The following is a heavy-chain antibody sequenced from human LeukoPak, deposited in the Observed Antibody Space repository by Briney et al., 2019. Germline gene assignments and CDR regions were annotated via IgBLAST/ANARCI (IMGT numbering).Heavy chain of an antibody. Sequence: GGSLRLSCAASGFTFSDYYMSWIRQAPGKGLEWAAYISSGTYYADSVKGRFTISRDNAKNSLYLQMNSLRAEDTAVYYCARRRPYSDNSGHAFDIWAKGQWSPSLQ. V-gene: IGHV3-11*01. J-gene: IGHJ3*02. D-gene: IGHD3-22*01. CDR2: ISSGT. CDR3: ARRRPYSDNSGHAFDI. CDR1: GFTFSDYY.